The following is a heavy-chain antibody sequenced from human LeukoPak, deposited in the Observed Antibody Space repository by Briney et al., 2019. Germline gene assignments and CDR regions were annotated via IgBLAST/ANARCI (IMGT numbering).Heavy chain of an antibody. CDR2: ITSNGNDT. CDR1: GVSSSNYA. V-gene: IGHV3-23*01. D-gene: IGHD3-3*01. CDR3: ALDWGFDY. J-gene: IGHJ4*02. Sequence: GGSLRLTCVVSGVSSSNYAMGWVRQAPGKGLEWVSSITSNGNDTFYAVSVKGRFTISRDNFRDTVFLQMNSLRADDTAVYYCALDWGFDYWGQGTLVTVSS.